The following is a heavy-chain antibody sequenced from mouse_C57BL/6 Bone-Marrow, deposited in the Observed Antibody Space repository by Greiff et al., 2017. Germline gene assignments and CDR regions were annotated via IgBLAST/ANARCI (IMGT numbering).Heavy chain of an antibody. V-gene: IGHV5-6*01. CDR3: ARALIYHCYYSWFAY. J-gene: IGHJ3*01. CDR2: ISSGGSYT. D-gene: IGHD2-3*01. Sequence: EVKLMESGGDLVKPGGSLKLSCAASGFTFSSYGMSWVRQTPDKRLEWVATISSGGSYTYYPDSVKGRFTIARDNAKNTQYLQLSSLKSEDTAMYSCARALIYHCYYSWFAYWGQGTLVTVSA. CDR1: GFTFSSYG.